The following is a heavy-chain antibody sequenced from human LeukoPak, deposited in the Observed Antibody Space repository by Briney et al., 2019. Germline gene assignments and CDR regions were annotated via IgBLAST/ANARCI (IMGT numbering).Heavy chain of an antibody. Sequence: GGSLRLSCAASGFTFSGYAMHWVRQAPGKGLEWVAVISYDGSIRYYTDSVKGRSTISRDNSKNTLYLQMSSLRAEDTAVYYCARRNGVATITGVGYYYYYYMDVWGKGTTVTISS. CDR2: ISYDGSIR. D-gene: IGHD5-24*01. CDR1: GFTFSGYA. J-gene: IGHJ6*03. CDR3: ARRNGVATITGVGYYYYYYMDV. V-gene: IGHV3-30*04.